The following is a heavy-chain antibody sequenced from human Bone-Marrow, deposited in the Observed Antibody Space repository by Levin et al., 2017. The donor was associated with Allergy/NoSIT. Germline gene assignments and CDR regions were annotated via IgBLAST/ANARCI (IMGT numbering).Heavy chain of an antibody. CDR1: GGSISGYY. CDR2: IYYTGST. CDR3: ARERFTLGRKWGGYFDF. J-gene: IGHJ4*02. Sequence: SETLSLTCTVSGGSISGYYWSWIRQPPGKGLEWLGYIYYTGSTSYNPSLKSRVTISGDTSKNQFSLEMRPVIAADTAVSYCARERFTLGRKWGGYFDFWGQGTLVTVAS. D-gene: IGHD3-10*01. V-gene: IGHV4-59*01.